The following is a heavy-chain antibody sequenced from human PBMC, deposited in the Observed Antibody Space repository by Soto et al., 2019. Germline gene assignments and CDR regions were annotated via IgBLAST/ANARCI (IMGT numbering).Heavy chain of an antibody. V-gene: IGHV4-31*03. CDR3: ARSVFP. J-gene: IGHJ5*02. Sequence: SETLSLTCTVSGGSISTCGYYWNWIRQHPGKGLEWIGYFYYSGSTYYNPSLKSRVTISVNTSKNQFSLKLSSVTAADTAVYYCARSVFPWGQGTPVTVSS. CDR1: GGSISTCGYY. CDR2: FYYSGST.